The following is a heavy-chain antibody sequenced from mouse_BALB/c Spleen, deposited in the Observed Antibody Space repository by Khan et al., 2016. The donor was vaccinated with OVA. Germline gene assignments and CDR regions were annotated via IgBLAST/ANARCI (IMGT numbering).Heavy chain of an antibody. Sequence: EVQLVESGPGLVKPSQSLSLTCTVTGYSITSDYAWNWIRQFPGNKLEWMGYISYSGSTSYNPFLKSRISITRDTFKNQFFLQLNSVTTENTATYYCSRGRGNMDYWSQGTSVTVSS. D-gene: IGHD2-1*01. V-gene: IGHV3-2*02. CDR2: ISYSGST. CDR1: GYSITSDYA. J-gene: IGHJ4*01. CDR3: SRGRGNMDY.